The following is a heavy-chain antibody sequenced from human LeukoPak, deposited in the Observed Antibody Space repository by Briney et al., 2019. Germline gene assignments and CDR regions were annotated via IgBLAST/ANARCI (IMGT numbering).Heavy chain of an antibody. CDR3: ARIGGREYVVATIVD. CDR2: SNPNSGGT. V-gene: IGHV1-2*06. Sequence: ASVKVSCKASGYTFTGYYMHWVRQAPGQGLEWMGRSNPNSGGTNYAQKFQGRVTMTRDTSISTAYMELSRLRSADTAVYYCARIGGREYVVATIVDWGQGTLVTVSS. CDR1: GYTFTGYY. J-gene: IGHJ4*02. D-gene: IGHD5-12*01.